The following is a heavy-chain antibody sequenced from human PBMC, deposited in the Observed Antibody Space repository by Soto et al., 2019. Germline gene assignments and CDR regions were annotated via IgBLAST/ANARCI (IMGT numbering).Heavy chain of an antibody. V-gene: IGHV1-46*01. Sequence: QVQLLQSGAEVKEPGASVKISCQTFGYTFTSHYVHWVRQAPGQGLEWMAVTNPTGSNKLYAQNFRGRLTLTTDTSTGKMYMELKSLRADDTAVYYCHRDFSDTDDGRSYWWSDPLGQGTLVTFSS. CDR2: TNPTGSNK. CDR3: HRDFSDTDDGRSYWWSDP. D-gene: IGHD1-26*01. J-gene: IGHJ5*02. CDR1: GYTFTSHY.